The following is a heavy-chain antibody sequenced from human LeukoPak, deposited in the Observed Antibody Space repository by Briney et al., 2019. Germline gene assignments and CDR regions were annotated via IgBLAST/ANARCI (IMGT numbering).Heavy chain of an antibody. V-gene: IGHV4-59*01. CDR1: GGSLTNYY. Sequence: SETLSLTCTVSGGSLTNYYWSWLRQPPGQGLEWIGYIYYSGSTNYNPSLKSRVTISVDTSKNQFSLKLNSVTAADTAVYYCARSPGMLTAPDFWGRGTLVTVSS. J-gene: IGHJ4*02. CDR2: IYYSGST. CDR3: ARSPGMLTAPDF. D-gene: IGHD2-21*02.